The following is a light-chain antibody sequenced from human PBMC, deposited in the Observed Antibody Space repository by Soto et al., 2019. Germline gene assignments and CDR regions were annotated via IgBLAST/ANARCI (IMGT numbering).Light chain of an antibody. CDR1: SSNIGAGYD. Sequence: QSVLTQPPSVSGAPGQRVTISCTGSSSNIGAGYDVHWYQQLPGTAPRLLIHGNSNRPSGVPDRFSGSKSGTSASLAITGLQAEDEADYYCQYYDSSLSGYVFGTGTKVTVL. V-gene: IGLV1-40*01. CDR3: QYYDSSLSGYV. CDR2: GNS. J-gene: IGLJ1*01.